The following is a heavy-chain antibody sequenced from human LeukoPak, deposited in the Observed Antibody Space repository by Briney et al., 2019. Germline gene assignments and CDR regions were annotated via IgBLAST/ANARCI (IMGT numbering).Heavy chain of an antibody. Sequence: GASVKVSCKASGYTFTDYYMHWVRQAPGQGLEWMGRINPNSGGTNYAQKFQARVTTTRDTSISTAYMELSRLRSDDTALYYCARAAYYYDGSGYYLGDWGQGTLVTVSS. D-gene: IGHD3-22*01. V-gene: IGHV1-2*06. CDR1: GYTFTDYY. J-gene: IGHJ4*02. CDR2: INPNSGGT. CDR3: ARAAYYYDGSGYYLGD.